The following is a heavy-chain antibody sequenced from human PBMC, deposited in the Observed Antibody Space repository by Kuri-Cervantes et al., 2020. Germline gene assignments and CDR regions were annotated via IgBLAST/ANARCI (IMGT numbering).Heavy chain of an antibody. CDR3: AIGPVRGRWFDP. J-gene: IGHJ5*02. CDR1: GFTFSDYY. Sequence: ESLKISCAASGFTFSDYYMSWIRQAPGKGLEWIGEINHSGSTDYNPSLKSRVTISVDTSKNQFSLKLSSVTAADTAVYYCAIGPVRGRWFDPWGQGTLVTVSS. D-gene: IGHD1-26*01. CDR2: INHSGST. V-gene: IGHV4-34*01.